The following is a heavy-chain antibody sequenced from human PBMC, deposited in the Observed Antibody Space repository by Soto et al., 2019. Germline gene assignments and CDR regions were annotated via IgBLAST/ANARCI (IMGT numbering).Heavy chain of an antibody. V-gene: IGHV1-69*01. Sequence: QVQLVQSGAEVKKPGSSVKVSCKASGGTFSSYAFSWVGRAPGQGLEWMGGIIPTFGTANYAQKFQGRVTITADESTSTAYMELSSLRSEDTAVYYCAREGLPDAFDIWGQGTMVTVSS. CDR3: AREGLPDAFDI. CDR1: GGTFSSYA. CDR2: IIPTFGTA. J-gene: IGHJ3*02.